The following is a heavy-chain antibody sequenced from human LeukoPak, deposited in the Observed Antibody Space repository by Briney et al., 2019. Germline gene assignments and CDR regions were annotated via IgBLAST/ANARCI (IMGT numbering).Heavy chain of an antibody. V-gene: IGHV4-39*01. CDR1: AGSVSSSTSF. CDR2: ISYIGTT. J-gene: IGHJ4*02. CDR3: ARHRPRKIAVAGKGQFDY. Sequence: SETLSLTCTVSAGSVSSSTSFWGWIRQPPGKGLEWIGSISYIGTTYYNPSLKSRVTISVDMSKNQFSLELSSVTAADTALFYCARHRPRKIAVAGKGQFDYWGQGTLVSVSS. D-gene: IGHD6-19*01.